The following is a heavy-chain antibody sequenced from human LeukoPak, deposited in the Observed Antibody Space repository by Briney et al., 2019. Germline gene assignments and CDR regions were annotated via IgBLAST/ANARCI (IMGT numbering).Heavy chain of an antibody. CDR1: GFTFSSYW. D-gene: IGHD3-22*01. V-gene: IGHV3-74*01. CDR3: ARREFYDSSGYPFDV. Sequence: GGSLRLSCAASGFTFSSYWMHWVRQAPGKGLVWVSRINSDGSSTSYADSVMGRFTISRDNAKNTLYLQLNSLRAEDTAVYYCARREFYDSSGYPFDVWAQGTLVTVSS. CDR2: INSDGSST. J-gene: IGHJ4*02.